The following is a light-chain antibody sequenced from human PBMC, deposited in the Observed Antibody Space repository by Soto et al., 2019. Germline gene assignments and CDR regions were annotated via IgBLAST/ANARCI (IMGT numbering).Light chain of an antibody. J-gene: IGKJ1*01. Sequence: EIVLTQSPGTLSLSPGERATLSCRASQSVNSNYLAWYQRKPGQAPRLLIYGASNRATDIPYRFSASGSGSDFTLTITKLEAEEFAVYYCHQYDSTPPTFGQGTKVEVK. CDR3: HQYDSTPPT. CDR2: GAS. V-gene: IGKV3-20*01. CDR1: QSVNSNY.